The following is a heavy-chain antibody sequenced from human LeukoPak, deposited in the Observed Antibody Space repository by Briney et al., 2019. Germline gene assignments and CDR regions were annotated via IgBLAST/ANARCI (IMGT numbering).Heavy chain of an antibody. CDR1: GFTFSSYN. J-gene: IGHJ4*02. CDR3: ARDYGGHGEYFDY. Sequence: GGSLRLSCAASGFTFSSYNMNWVRQAPGKGLEWIPYISSSSSTIYYADSVKGRFTISRDNAKNSLYLQMNSLRDEDTAVYYCARDYGGHGEYFDYWGQGTLVTVSS. CDR2: ISSSSSTI. V-gene: IGHV3-48*02. D-gene: IGHD4-23*01.